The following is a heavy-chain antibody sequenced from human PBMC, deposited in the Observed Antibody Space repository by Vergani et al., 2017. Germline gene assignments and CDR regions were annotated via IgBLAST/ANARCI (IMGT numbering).Heavy chain of an antibody. V-gene: IGHV4-39*07. CDR1: GGSISSSSYY. CDR2: IYYSGST. Sequence: QLQLQESGPGLVKPSETLSLTCTVSGGSISSSSYYWGWIRQPPGKGLEWIGSIYYSGSTYYNPSLKSRVTISVDTSKNQFSLKLSSVTAADTAVYYCARSSRLRLGELSLFLDYWGLGTLVTVSS. D-gene: IGHD3-16*02. J-gene: IGHJ4*02. CDR3: ARSSRLRLGELSLFLDY.